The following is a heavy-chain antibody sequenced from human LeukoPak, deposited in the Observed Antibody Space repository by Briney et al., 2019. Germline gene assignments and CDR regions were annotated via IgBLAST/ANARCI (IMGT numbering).Heavy chain of an antibody. D-gene: IGHD7-27*01. CDR3: ARDGQAFNSNWDYFEY. V-gene: IGHV3-23*01. Sequence: PGESLRLSCVASGFTLDTFAMSWVRQAPGKGLEWVSGIGNTETYYSDSVKGRFTISRDNSKSTIYLHMSDLRAEDTALYYCARDGQAFNSNWDYFEYWGQGTPVTVSS. CDR2: IGNTET. J-gene: IGHJ4*02. CDR1: GFTLDTFA.